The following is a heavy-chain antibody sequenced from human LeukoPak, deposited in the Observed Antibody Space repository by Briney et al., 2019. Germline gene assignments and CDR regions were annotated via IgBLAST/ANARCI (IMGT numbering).Heavy chain of an antibody. V-gene: IGHV1-69-2*01. D-gene: IGHD6-6*01. Sequence: APVKISCKVSGYTFTDYYMQWGPQAPGKGVEGRGVVDPEDGETIYEKKFHGRVTITADTSTDTAYMELSSLRSEDTAVYYCARDPGDSSSDFDYWGQGTLVTVSS. CDR3: ARDPGDSSSDFDY. CDR2: VDPEDGET. CDR1: GYTFTDYY. J-gene: IGHJ4*02.